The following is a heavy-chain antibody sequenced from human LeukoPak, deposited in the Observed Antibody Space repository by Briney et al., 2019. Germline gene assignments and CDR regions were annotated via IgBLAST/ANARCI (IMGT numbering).Heavy chain of an antibody. CDR3: ARDREMATIYYFDY. Sequence: ASVKVSCKASGYTFTGYYMHWVRQAPGQGLEWMGWINPNSGGTNYAQKFQGRVTMTRDTSISTAYMELSRLRSDDTAVYYCARDREMATIYYFDYWGQGTLVTVSP. V-gene: IGHV1-2*02. J-gene: IGHJ4*02. CDR1: GYTFTGYY. D-gene: IGHD5-24*01. CDR2: INPNSGGT.